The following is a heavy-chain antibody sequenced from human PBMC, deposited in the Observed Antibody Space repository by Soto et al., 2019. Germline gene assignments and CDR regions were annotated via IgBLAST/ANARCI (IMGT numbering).Heavy chain of an antibody. CDR3: ASRPVGLTTFS. J-gene: IGHJ5*02. V-gene: IGHV4-34*01. CDR2: INHSGST. D-gene: IGHD4-17*01. Sequence: QVQLQQWGAGLLKPSETLSLTCAVYGGSFSGYYWSWIRQPPGTGLEWIGEINHSGSTNYNPSLKSRVPISVDTSKKLFTLGLSSVTAADTAVYYCASRPVGLTTFSWGQGTLVTVSS. CDR1: GGSFSGYY.